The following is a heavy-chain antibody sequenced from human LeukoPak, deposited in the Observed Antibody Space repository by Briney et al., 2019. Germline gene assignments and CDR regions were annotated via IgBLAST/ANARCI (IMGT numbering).Heavy chain of an antibody. Sequence: PGRSLRLSCAASGFTFSSYGMHWVRQAPGKGLEWVAVISYDGSNKYYADSVKGRFTISRDNSKNTLYLQMNSLRAEDTAVYYCAKDNRDGYEGVDYWGQGTLVTVSS. CDR1: GFTFSSYG. CDR3: AKDNRDGYEGVDY. V-gene: IGHV3-30*18. D-gene: IGHD5-24*01. J-gene: IGHJ4*02. CDR2: ISYDGSNK.